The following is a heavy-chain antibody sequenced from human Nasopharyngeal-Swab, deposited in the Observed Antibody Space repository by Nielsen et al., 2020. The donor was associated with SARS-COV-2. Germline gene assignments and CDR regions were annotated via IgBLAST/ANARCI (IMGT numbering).Heavy chain of an antibody. Sequence: WIRQPPGKGLEWVAVISYDGSNKYYADSVKGRFTISRDNSKNTLYLQMNSLRAEDTAVYYCAREKLDQDCGGDCYYFDYWGQGTLVTVSS. CDR3: AREKLDQDCGGDCYYFDY. V-gene: IGHV3-30-3*01. CDR2: ISYDGSNK. D-gene: IGHD2-21*02. J-gene: IGHJ4*02.